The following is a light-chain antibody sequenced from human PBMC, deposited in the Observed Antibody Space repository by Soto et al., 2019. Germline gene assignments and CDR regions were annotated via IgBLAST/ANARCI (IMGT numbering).Light chain of an antibody. V-gene: IGLV1-40*01. CDR1: SSNIGSFYD. CDR3: QSYDNSLNHVV. Sequence: QSVLTQPPSVSGAPGQRVTIPCTGSSSNIGSFYDVHWYQQLPGTVPKLLIYGDNNRPSGVPDRFSASKSGTAASLAITGVQAEDEADYYCQSYDNSLNHVVFGGGTQLTVL. J-gene: IGLJ2*01. CDR2: GDN.